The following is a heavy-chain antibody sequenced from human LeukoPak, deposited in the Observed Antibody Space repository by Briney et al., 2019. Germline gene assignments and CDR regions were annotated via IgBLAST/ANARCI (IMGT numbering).Heavy chain of an antibody. Sequence: PSESLSLACTLSSRSISTYYWSWIRQSPGEGLEWIGYIHHSGGTNYNPSFKSRGTISVDVSRSQISMKLRSVTAADTAVYYCARALHYYDIRVWDYWGQGTLVTVSS. CDR3: ARALHYYDIRVWDY. D-gene: IGHD3-22*01. J-gene: IGHJ4*02. CDR2: IHHSGGT. CDR1: SRSISTYY. V-gene: IGHV4-59*01.